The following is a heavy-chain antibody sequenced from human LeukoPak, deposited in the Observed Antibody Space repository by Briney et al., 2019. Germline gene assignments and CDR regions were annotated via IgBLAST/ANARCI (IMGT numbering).Heavy chain of an antibody. J-gene: IGHJ4*02. Sequence: ASVKVSCKASGYTFTSYYMHWVRQAPGQGLEWMGIINPSGGNTSYAQKFQGRVTITTDESTSTAYMELSSLRSEDTAVYYCARDSLRDYYYDSSGYYNPLTQWGQGTLVTVSS. V-gene: IGHV1-46*01. CDR1: GYTFTSYY. CDR2: INPSGGNT. D-gene: IGHD3-22*01. CDR3: ARDSLRDYYYDSSGYYNPLTQ.